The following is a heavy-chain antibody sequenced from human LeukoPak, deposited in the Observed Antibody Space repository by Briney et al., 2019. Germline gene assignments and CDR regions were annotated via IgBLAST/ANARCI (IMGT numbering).Heavy chain of an antibody. J-gene: IGHJ6*02. D-gene: IGHD6-19*01. CDR1: GFTFSSYW. CDR2: IKQDGSEK. V-gene: IGHV3-7*01. CDR3: ARHPRIAVALSYYYYYGMDV. Sequence: GGSLRLSCAASGFTFSSYWMSWVRQAPGKGLEWVANIKQDGSEKYYVDSVKGRFTISRDNAKNSLYLQMNSLRAEDTAVYYRARHPRIAVALSYYYYYGMDVWGQGTTVTVSS.